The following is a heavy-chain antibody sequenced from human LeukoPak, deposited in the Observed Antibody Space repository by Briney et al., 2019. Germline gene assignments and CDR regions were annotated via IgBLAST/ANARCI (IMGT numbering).Heavy chain of an antibody. CDR2: INPNSGGT. CDR1: GYTFTGYY. CDR3: ARGDTMVRGVILRDYYYGMDV. J-gene: IGHJ6*02. V-gene: IGHV1-2*02. Sequence: ASVKVSCKASGYTFTGYYMHWVRQAPGQGLEWMGWINPNSGGTNYAQKFQGRATMTRDTSISTAYMELSRLRSDDTAVYYCARGDTMVRGVILRDYYYGMDVWGQGTTVTVSS. D-gene: IGHD3-10*01.